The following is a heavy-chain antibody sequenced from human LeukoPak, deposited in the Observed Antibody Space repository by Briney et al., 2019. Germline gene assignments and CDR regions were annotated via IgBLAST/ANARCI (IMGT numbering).Heavy chain of an antibody. CDR3: AKDAVPAAMAPVGY. CDR1: GFTFSDYA. D-gene: IGHD2-2*01. CDR2: LSGSGAGT. Sequence: PGGSLRLSCAASGFTFSDYALGWVRQAPGRGLEWVATLSGSGAGTYYSDSVQGRFTISRDNSKNTLYLQMNSLRAEDTAVYYCAKDAVPAAMAPVGYWGQGTLVTVSS. J-gene: IGHJ4*02. V-gene: IGHV3-23*01.